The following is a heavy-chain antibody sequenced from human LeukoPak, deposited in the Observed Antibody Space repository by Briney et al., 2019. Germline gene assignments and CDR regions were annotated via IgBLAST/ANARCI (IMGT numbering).Heavy chain of an antibody. Sequence: SQTLSLTCTVSGGSISSGSYYWSWIRQPAGKGLEWIGRIYTSGSTNYNPSLKSRVTISVDTSKNQFSLKLSSVTAADTAVYYCARVDYSSGCHYFDYWGQGTLVTVSS. J-gene: IGHJ4*02. CDR2: IYTSGST. V-gene: IGHV4-61*02. D-gene: IGHD6-19*01. CDR1: GGSISSGSYY. CDR3: ARVDYSSGCHYFDY.